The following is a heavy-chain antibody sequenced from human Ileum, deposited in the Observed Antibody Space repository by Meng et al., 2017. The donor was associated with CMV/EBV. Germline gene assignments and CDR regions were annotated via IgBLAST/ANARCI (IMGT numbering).Heavy chain of an antibody. CDR1: GYTFTSYY. D-gene: IGHD4-11*01. V-gene: IGHV1-46*01. CDR3: ARGAGGASNFPSDY. CDR2: IDPSGGAT. J-gene: IGHJ4*02. Sequence: ASVKVSCKASGYTFTSYYIHWVRQAPGQGLEWMGIIDPSGGATIYAQKFQDRVTMTTDTYTSTVYMDLSSLRSDDTAVYFCARGAGGASNFPSDYWGQGTLVTVSS.